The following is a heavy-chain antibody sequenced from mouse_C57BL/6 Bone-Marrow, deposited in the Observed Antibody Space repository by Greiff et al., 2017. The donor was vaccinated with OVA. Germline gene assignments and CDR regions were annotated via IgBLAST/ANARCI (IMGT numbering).Heavy chain of an antibody. CDR2: INPSSGYT. V-gene: IGHV1-4*01. J-gene: IGHJ2*01. D-gene: IGHD1-1*01. Sequence: QVQLQQSGAELARPGASVKMSCKASGYTFTSYTMHWVNQRPGQGLEWIGYINPSSGYTKYNQKFKDKATLTADKSSSTAYMQLSSLTSEDSAVYYCARSPSYYGSSYFDYWGQGTTLTVSS. CDR1: GYTFTSYT. CDR3: ARSPSYYGSSYFDY.